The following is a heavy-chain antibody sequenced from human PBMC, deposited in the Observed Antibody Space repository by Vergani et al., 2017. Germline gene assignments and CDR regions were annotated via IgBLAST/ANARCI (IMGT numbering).Heavy chain of an antibody. J-gene: IGHJ4*02. CDR3: TRDKSPYYDILTGPYYFDY. Sequence: DVQLVESGGGLVQPGRSLRLSCTASGFTFGDYAMSWVRQAPGKGLEWVGFIRSNAYGGTTEYAASVKGRFNISRDDSKSIAYLQMNSLKTEDTAVYYCTRDKSPYYDILTGPYYFDYWGQGTLVTVSS. CDR2: IRSNAYGGTT. V-gene: IGHV3-49*04. CDR1: GFTFGDYA. D-gene: IGHD3-9*01.